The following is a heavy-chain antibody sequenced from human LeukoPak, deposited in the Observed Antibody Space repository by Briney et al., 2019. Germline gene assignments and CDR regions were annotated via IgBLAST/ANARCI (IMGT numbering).Heavy chain of an antibody. CDR3: ARRVDSVVVVAAINDAFDI. Sequence: SVKVSCKASGGTFSNYAISWVRQAPGQGPEWMGGITPNFGSATYAQRFQGRLTITTDESTNTAYMELSSLRSEDTAVYYCARRVDSVVVVAAINDAFDIWGQGTMVTVSS. D-gene: IGHD2-2*03. V-gene: IGHV1-69*05. CDR1: GGTFSNYA. J-gene: IGHJ3*02. CDR2: ITPNFGSA.